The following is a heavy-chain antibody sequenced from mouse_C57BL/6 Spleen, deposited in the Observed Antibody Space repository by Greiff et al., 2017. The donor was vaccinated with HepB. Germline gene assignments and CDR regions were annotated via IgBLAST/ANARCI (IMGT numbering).Heavy chain of an antibody. CDR2: IDPEDGDT. CDR1: GFNIKDYY. CDR3: TTDYYGSSYSWFAY. D-gene: IGHD1-1*01. V-gene: IGHV14-1*01. J-gene: IGHJ3*01. Sequence: VQLQQSGAELVRPGASVKLSCTASGFNIKDYYMHWVKQRPEQGLEWIGRIDPEDGDTEYAPKFQGKATMTADTSSNTAYLQLSSLTSEDTAVYYSTTDYYGSSYSWFAYWGQGTLVTVSA.